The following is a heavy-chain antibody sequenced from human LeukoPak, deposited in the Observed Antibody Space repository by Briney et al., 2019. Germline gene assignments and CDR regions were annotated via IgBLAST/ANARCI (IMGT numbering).Heavy chain of an antibody. V-gene: IGHV1-2*04. CDR2: INPNSGGT. CDR1: GYTFTGYY. J-gene: IGHJ4*02. D-gene: IGHD6-19*01. CDR3: ARDLGYSSGWYGD. Sequence: ASVKVSCKASGYTFTGYYMHWVRQAPGQGLEWMGWINPNSGGTNYAQKFQGWVTMTRDTSISTAYMELSRLRSDDTAVFYCARDLGYSSGWYGDWGQGTLVAVSS.